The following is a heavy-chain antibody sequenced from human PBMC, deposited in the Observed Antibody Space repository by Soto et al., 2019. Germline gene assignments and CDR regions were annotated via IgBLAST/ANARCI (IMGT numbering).Heavy chain of an antibody. D-gene: IGHD1-1*01. CDR3: ARAPTGTSDPRHFDY. CDR2: IYVGDSDT. CDR1: GYTFSSYW. V-gene: IGHV5-51*01. J-gene: IGHJ4*02. Sequence: GESLKISCNGSGYTFSSYWIGWGRQMPGKGLELMGIIYVGDSDTRYRPSFQGQVTISADKSITTAYLQWSSLKASDTAMYYCARAPTGTSDPRHFDYWGQGTLVTVSS.